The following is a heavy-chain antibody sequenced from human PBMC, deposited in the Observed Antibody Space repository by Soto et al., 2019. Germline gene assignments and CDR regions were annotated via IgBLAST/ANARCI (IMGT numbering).Heavy chain of an antibody. Sequence: PGGSLRLSCAASGFTFSSYWMSWVRQAPGKGLEWVANIKQDGSEKYYVDSVKGRFTISRDNAKNSLYLQMNSLRAEDTAVYYCASLGRSSWSYYYYYYMDVWGKGTTVTVSS. D-gene: IGHD6-13*01. V-gene: IGHV3-7*01. CDR1: GFTFSSYW. J-gene: IGHJ6*03. CDR3: ASLGRSSWSYYYYYYMDV. CDR2: IKQDGSEK.